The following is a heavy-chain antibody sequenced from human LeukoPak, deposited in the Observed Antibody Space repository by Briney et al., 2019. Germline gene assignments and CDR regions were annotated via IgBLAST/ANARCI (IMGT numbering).Heavy chain of an antibody. D-gene: IGHD1-26*01. CDR1: GGSISSGSYY. CDR2: IYTSGST. CDR3: ARAGGSFYWYFGL. J-gene: IGHJ2*01. V-gene: IGHV4-61*02. Sequence: SETLSLTCTVSGGSISSGSYYWSWIRQPAGKGLEWIGRIYTSGSTNYNPSLKSRVTISVDTSKNQFSLKLSSVTAADTAVYYCARAGGSFYWYFGLWGRGTLVTVSS.